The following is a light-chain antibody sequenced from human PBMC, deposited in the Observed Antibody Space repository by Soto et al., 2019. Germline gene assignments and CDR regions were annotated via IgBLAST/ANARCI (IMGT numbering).Light chain of an antibody. V-gene: IGLV2-23*03. CDR1: SSDVGSYNL. CDR3: CSYAGSSSFV. J-gene: IGLJ1*01. Sequence: QSVLSQPGSVSGSPGQSITISCTGTSSDVGSYNLVSWYQQHPGKAPKLMIYEGSKRPSGVSNRFSGSKSGNTASLTGSGLEAEDEADYYCCSYAGSSSFVFGNGKKVTV. CDR2: EGS.